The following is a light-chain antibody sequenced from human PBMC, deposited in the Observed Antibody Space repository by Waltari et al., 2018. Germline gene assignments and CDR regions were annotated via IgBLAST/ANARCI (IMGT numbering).Light chain of an antibody. V-gene: IGLV3-10*01. J-gene: IGLJ3*02. CDR2: EEI. Sequence: SYELTQPPSVSVSPGQTARITCSGDALSKKYAYWYQQKSGQAPVLVIYEEIKRPTGTPERFSGSSSGTTATLTISGAHVDDEADYYCYSTDFSGHDRVFGGGTKLTIL. CDR3: YSTDFSGHDRV. CDR1: ALSKKY.